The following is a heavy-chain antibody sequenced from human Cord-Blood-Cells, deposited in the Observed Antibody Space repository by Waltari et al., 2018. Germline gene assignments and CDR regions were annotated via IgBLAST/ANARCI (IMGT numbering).Heavy chain of an antibody. Sequence: QVQLVQSGAEVQKPGASVKVSCKASGYTFTSYDLNWVRPATGQGLEWMGWMNPNSGNTGYAQKFQGRVTITRNTSISTAYMELSSLRSEDTAVYYCARVRDSSGWYYFQHWGQGTLVTVSS. D-gene: IGHD6-19*01. CDR1: GYTFTSYD. V-gene: IGHV1-8*03. J-gene: IGHJ1*01. CDR3: ARVRDSSGWYYFQH. CDR2: MNPNSGNT.